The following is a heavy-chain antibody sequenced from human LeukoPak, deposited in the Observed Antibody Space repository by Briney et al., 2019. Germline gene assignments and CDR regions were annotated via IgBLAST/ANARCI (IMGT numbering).Heavy chain of an antibody. CDR1: GFTFSSYA. Sequence: PGRSLRLSCAASGFTFSSYAMHWVRQAPGKGLEWVAVISYDGSNKYYADSVKGRFTISRDNSKNTLYLQMNSLRAEDTAVYYCAKSRSDVVDYWGQGTLVTVSS. J-gene: IGHJ4*02. V-gene: IGHV3-30*18. CDR3: AKSRSDVVDY. D-gene: IGHD3-3*01. CDR2: ISYDGSNK.